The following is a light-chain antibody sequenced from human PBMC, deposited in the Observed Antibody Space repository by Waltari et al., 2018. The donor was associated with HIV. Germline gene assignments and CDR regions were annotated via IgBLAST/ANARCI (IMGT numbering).Light chain of an antibody. Sequence: QSALTQPASVSGSPGQSITISCTGTSSDVGSYNLVSWYQQNPDKAPKLMFDEVSKRPSGVSNRFSGSKSGNTASLTISGLQAEDEAAYYCCSYAGSSTLIFGGGTKLTVL. CDR3: CSYAGSSTLI. J-gene: IGLJ2*01. CDR2: EVS. V-gene: IGLV2-23*02. CDR1: SSDVGSYNL.